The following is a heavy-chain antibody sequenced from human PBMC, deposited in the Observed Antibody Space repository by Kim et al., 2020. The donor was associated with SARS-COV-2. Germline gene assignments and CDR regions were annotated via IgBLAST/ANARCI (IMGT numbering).Heavy chain of an antibody. CDR3: ARAAYDFWSGYYSD. V-gene: IGHV4-59*01. D-gene: IGHD3-3*01. J-gene: IGHJ4*02. Sequence: NPSLKGRVTISVDTSKNPFTLELSSVTAADTAVYYCARAAYDFWSGYYSDWGQGTLVTVSS.